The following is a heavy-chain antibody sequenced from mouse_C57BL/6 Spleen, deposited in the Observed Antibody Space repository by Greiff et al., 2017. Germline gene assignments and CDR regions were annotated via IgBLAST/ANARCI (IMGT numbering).Heavy chain of an antibody. V-gene: IGHV1-52*01. CDR2: IDPSDSET. D-gene: IGHD1-1*01. CDR1: GYTFTSYW. J-gene: IGHJ2*01. Sequence: VQLQQPGAELVRPGSSVKLSCKASGYTFTSYWMHWVKQRPIQGLEWIGNIDPSDSETPYNQKFKDKATLTVDKSSSTAYMQLSSLTSEDSAVYYCARGTTDYFDYWGQGTTLTVSS. CDR3: ARGTTDYFDY.